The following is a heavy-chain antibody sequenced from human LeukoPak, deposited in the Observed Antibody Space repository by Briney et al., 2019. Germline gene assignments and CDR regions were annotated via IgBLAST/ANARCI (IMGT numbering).Heavy chain of an antibody. Sequence: GGSLRLSCAASGFPFSTYWITWVRQAPGKGLEWVANIKNDGSEKYYVDSVKGRFTISRDNAENSLLLQMNSLRVEDTAIYYCTRDSGLTGYDLLDYWGQGTLVTVSS. CDR3: TRDSGLTGYDLLDY. V-gene: IGHV3-7*01. CDR2: IKNDGSEK. CDR1: GFPFSTYW. J-gene: IGHJ4*02. D-gene: IGHD5-12*01.